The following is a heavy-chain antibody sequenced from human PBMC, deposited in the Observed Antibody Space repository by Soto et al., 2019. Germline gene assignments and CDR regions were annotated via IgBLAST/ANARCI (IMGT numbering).Heavy chain of an antibody. Sequence: QVQLQESGPGLVEPSGTLSLTCAVCGASINSNWWSWVRQPPGKGLEWIGEIYNTGRTNYNPSLQRRVTISLDRFNNQFSLSLSSVTAADTAIYYCARHVGVSGTGGFDYWGQGTLVPVSP. CDR3: ARHVGVSGTGGFDY. D-gene: IGHD6-19*01. J-gene: IGHJ4*02. CDR1: GASINSNW. CDR2: IYNTGRT. V-gene: IGHV4-4*02.